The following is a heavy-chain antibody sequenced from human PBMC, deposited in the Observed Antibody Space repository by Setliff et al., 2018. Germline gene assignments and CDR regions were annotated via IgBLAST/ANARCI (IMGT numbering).Heavy chain of an antibody. J-gene: IGHJ3*02. Sequence: SETLSLTCTVSGGSISSSSYYWGWIRQPPGKGLEWIGGIYYSGSTYYNPSLKSRVTISVDTSKNQFSLKLSSVTAADTAVYYCARDVRVASSSWFKSAFDIWGQGTMVTVSS. D-gene: IGHD6-13*01. CDR3: ARDVRVASSSWFKSAFDI. CDR1: GGSISSSSYY. CDR2: IYYSGST. V-gene: IGHV4-39*07.